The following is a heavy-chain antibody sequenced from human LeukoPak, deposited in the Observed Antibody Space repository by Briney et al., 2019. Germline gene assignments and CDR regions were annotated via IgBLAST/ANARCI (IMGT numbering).Heavy chain of an antibody. Sequence: GASVKVSRKASGGTFSSYAINWVRQAPGQGLEWMGGIIPIFDKPNYAQKFQGRVTITADKSTSTVYLDLTRLRYEDAAMYYCARDRVGVAGTFDSWGQGTLVTVSS. D-gene: IGHD6-19*01. J-gene: IGHJ4*02. V-gene: IGHV1-69*06. CDR3: ARDRVGVAGTFDS. CDR1: GGTFSSYA. CDR2: IIPIFDKP.